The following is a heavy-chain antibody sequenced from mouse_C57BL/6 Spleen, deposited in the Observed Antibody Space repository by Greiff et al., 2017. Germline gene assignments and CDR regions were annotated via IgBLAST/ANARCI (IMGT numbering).Heavy chain of an antibody. CDR3: ARNYGSSRDYAMDY. J-gene: IGHJ4*01. D-gene: IGHD1-1*01. Sequence: VQLQQPGAELVMPGASVKLSCKTSGYTFTSYWMHWVKQRPGQGLEWIGEIDPSDSYTNYNQKFKGKSTLTVDKSSSTAYMQLSSLTSEDSAVYYCARNYGSSRDYAMDYWGQGTSVTVSS. CDR1: GYTFTSYW. CDR2: IDPSDSYT. V-gene: IGHV1-69*01.